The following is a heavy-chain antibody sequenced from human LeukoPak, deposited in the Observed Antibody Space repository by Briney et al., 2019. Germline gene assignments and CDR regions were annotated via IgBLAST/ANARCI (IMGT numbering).Heavy chain of an antibody. Sequence: GGSLRLSCAASGFTFSSYAMHWVRQAPGKGLEWVAVISYDGSNKYYADSVKGRFTISRDNSKNTLYLQMNSLRAEDTAVYYCAKDSPKYYDILTGFRSFDYWGQGTLVTVSS. CDR2: ISYDGSNK. CDR3: AKDSPKYYDILTGFRSFDY. V-gene: IGHV3-30*04. J-gene: IGHJ4*02. D-gene: IGHD3-9*01. CDR1: GFTFSSYA.